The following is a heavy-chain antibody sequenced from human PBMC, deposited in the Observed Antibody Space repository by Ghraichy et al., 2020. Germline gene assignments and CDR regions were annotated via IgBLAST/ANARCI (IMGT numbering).Heavy chain of an antibody. D-gene: IGHD3-16*02. V-gene: IGHV3-48*03. CDR1: GFTFSSYE. CDR3: ARDEQNYDYIWGSYRGYYFDY. J-gene: IGHJ4*02. Sequence: LTCAASGFTFSSYEMNWVRQAPGKGLEWVSYISSSGSTIYYADSVKGRFTISRDNAKNSLYLQMNSLRAEDTAVYYCARDEQNYDYIWGSYRGYYFDYWGQGTLVTVSS. CDR2: ISSSGSTI.